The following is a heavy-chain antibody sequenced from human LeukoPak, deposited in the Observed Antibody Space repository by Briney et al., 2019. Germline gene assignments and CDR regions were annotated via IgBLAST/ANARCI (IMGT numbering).Heavy chain of an antibody. CDR2: INHSGST. D-gene: IGHD3-10*01. Sequence: SETLSLTCAVYGGSFSGYYWSWIRQPPGKGLEWIGEINHSGSTNYNPSLKSRVTISVGTSKNQFSLKLSSVTAADTAVYYCARGNYYGSGTRPGYWGQGTLVTVSS. CDR1: GGSFSGYY. CDR3: ARGNYYGSGTRPGY. V-gene: IGHV4-34*01. J-gene: IGHJ4*02.